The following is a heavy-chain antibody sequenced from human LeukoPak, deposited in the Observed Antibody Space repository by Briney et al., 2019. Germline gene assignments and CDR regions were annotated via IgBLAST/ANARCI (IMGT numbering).Heavy chain of an antibody. CDR1: RFTFSNYW. Sequence: PGGSLRLPCAASRFTFSNYWMTWVRQAPGKGLEWVANINQDGSERYYVDSVKGRFTISRDNAKSSLYLQMSSLRAEDTTVYYCARGARPVAMRNYFDYWGQGTLVTVSS. V-gene: IGHV3-7*03. J-gene: IGHJ4*02. CDR3: ARGARPVAMRNYFDY. CDR2: INQDGSER. D-gene: IGHD2-2*01.